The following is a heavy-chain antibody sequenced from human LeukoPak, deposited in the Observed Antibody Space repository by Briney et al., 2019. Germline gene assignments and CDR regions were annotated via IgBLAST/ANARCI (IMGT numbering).Heavy chain of an antibody. V-gene: IGHV4-4*07. Sequence: PSETLSLTCTVSGGSISGYYWSWIRQPAGKGLEWIGRLYTSGSTNYNPSLKSRVTMSVDTSKNQFSLKLSSVTAADTAVYYCARAFPTNNKGAYGWFDPWGQGTLVTVSS. CDR1: GGSISGYY. CDR2: LYTSGST. J-gene: IGHJ5*02. D-gene: IGHD1/OR15-1a*01. CDR3: ARAFPTNNKGAYGWFDP.